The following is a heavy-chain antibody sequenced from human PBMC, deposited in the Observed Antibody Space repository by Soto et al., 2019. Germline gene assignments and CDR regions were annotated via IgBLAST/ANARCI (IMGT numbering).Heavy chain of an antibody. D-gene: IGHD3-3*01. V-gene: IGHV3-7*01. J-gene: IGHJ5*02. CDR3: ASLAYYDFWSGYSPDNWFDP. CDR1: GFTFSSYW. Sequence: AGGSLRLSCAASGFTFSSYWMSWVRQAPGKGLEWVANIKQDGSEKYYVDSVKGRFTISRDNAKNSLYLQMNSLRAEDTAVYYCASLAYYDFWSGYSPDNWFDPWGQGTLVTVSS. CDR2: IKQDGSEK.